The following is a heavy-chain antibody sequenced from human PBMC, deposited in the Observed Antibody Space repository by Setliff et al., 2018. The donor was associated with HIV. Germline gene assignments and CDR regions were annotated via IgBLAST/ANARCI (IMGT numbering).Heavy chain of an antibody. V-gene: IGHV3-74*01. CDR1: GFTFSNFW. CDR2: ISGDDTTT. D-gene: IGHD2-8*02. CDR3: VRVGGYASPLGY. J-gene: IGHJ4*02. Sequence: PGGSLRLSCAASGFTFSNFWMHWVRQAPGKGLEWVSRISGDDTTTDYADSVKGRFTISRDNAKNTVYLEMNSLRAQDTAVYYCVRVGGYASPLGYWGQGTLVTVSS.